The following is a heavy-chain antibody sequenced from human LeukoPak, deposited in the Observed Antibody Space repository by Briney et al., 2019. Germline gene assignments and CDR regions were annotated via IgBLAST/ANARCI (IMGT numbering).Heavy chain of an antibody. CDR3: AREAPRSDLSSSSHYYYYMDV. CDR2: INRDGSEK. V-gene: IGHV3-7*01. J-gene: IGHJ6*03. CDR1: GFTFSSYF. D-gene: IGHD6-6*01. Sequence: GSLRLSCAASGFTFSSYFMSWVRQAPGKGLEWVANINRDGSEKYCVDSVKGRFTISRDNAKNSLYLQMNSLRAEDTAVYYCAREAPRSDLSSSSHYYYYMDVWGKGTTVTVSS.